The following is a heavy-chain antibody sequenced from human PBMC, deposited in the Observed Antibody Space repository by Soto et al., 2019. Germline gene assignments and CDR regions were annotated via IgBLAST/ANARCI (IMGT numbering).Heavy chain of an antibody. CDR3: ARRGTIAAAGTWAWFDP. D-gene: IGHD6-13*01. Sequence: ASVKVSCKASGYTFTSYAMHWVRQAPGQRLEWMGWINAGNGNTKYSQKFQGRVTITRDTSASTAYMELSSLRSEDTAVYYCARRGTIAAAGTWAWFDPWGQGTLVTVSS. J-gene: IGHJ5*02. CDR2: INAGNGNT. CDR1: GYTFTSYA. V-gene: IGHV1-3*01.